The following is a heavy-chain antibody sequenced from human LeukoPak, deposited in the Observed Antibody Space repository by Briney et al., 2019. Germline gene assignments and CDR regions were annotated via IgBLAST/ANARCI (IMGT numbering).Heavy chain of an antibody. Sequence: GGSLRLSCAASGFTFSSYAMSWVRQAPGKGLEWVSAISGSGGSTYYADSVKGRFTISRDNSKNTLYLQMNDLRAEDTAVYYCAKAEGYSTGWFSYWGQGTLVTVSS. CDR1: GFTFSSYA. V-gene: IGHV3-23*01. J-gene: IGHJ4*02. D-gene: IGHD6-19*01. CDR2: ISGSGGST. CDR3: AKAEGYSTGWFSY.